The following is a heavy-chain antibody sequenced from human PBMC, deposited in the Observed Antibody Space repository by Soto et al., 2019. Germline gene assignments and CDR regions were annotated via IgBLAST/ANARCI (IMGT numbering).Heavy chain of an antibody. J-gene: IGHJ5*02. CDR1: GGSISSYY. D-gene: IGHD6-6*01. V-gene: IGHV4-59*01. Sequence: QVQLQESGPGLVKPSETLSLTCTVSGGSISSYYWSWIRQPPGKGLEWIGYIYYSGSTNYNPSLKSGVTISVDTSKNQFSLKLSSVTAADTAVYYCARVGYSSSSAAWFDPWGQGTLVTVSS. CDR3: ARVGYSSSSAAWFDP. CDR2: IYYSGST.